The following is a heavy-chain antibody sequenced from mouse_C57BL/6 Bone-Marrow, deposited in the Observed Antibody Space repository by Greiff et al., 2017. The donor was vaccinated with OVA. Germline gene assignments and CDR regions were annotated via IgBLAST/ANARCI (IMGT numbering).Heavy chain of an antibody. V-gene: IGHV2-6-1*01. Sequence: QVQLKQSGPGLVAPSQSLSITCTVSGFSLTSYGVHWVRQPPGKGLEWLVVIWSDGSTTYNSALKSRLSISKDNSKSQVFLKMNSLQTDDTAMYYCARQNYGSSYAMDYWGQGTSVTVSS. CDR1: GFSLTSYG. J-gene: IGHJ4*01. CDR3: ARQNYGSSYAMDY. CDR2: IWSDGST. D-gene: IGHD1-1*01.